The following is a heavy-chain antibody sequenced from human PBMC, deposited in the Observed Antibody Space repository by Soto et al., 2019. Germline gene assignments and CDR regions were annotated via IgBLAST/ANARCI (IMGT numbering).Heavy chain of an antibody. CDR3: ARVERGTATTVVDALDI. CDR1: GGFVSSGNYY. V-gene: IGHV4-61*01. D-gene: IGHD1-1*01. CDR2: MSHSGGT. J-gene: IGHJ3*02. Sequence: LSLTCAVYGGFVSSGNYYWSWIRQPPGKGLEWIGEMSHSGGTHFNPSLKSRVTISVDTSKNQFSLKMSSVTAADTALYYCARVERGTATTVVDALDIWGPGTMVTVSS.